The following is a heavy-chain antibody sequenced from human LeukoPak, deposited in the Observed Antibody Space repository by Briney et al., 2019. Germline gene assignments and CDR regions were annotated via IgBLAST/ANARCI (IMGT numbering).Heavy chain of an antibody. V-gene: IGHV4-61*01. CDR3: ARVGPGSRYYYYYMDV. CDR2: IYYSGST. Sequence: SETLSLTCAVSGYSISSGYYWGWIRQPPGKGLEWIGYIYYSGSTNYNPSLKSRVTISVDTSKNQFSLKLSSVTAADTAVYYCARVGPGSRYYYYYMDVWGKGTTVTVSS. D-gene: IGHD3-10*01. J-gene: IGHJ6*03. CDR1: GYSISSGYY.